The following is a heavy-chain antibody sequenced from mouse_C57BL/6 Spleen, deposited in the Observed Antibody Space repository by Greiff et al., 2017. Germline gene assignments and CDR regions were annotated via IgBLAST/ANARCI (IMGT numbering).Heavy chain of an antibody. D-gene: IGHD2-4*01. CDR1: GFNFKNTY. Sequence: VQLQQSVAELVRPGASVKLSCTASGFNFKNTYMHWVKQRPEQGLEWIGRIDPANGNTKYAPKFQGKATITADTSSNTAYLQLSSLTSEDTAIYYCARSGDYDFSFWFAYWGQGTLVTVSA. V-gene: IGHV14-3*01. CDR3: ARSGDYDFSFWFAY. CDR2: IDPANGNT. J-gene: IGHJ3*01.